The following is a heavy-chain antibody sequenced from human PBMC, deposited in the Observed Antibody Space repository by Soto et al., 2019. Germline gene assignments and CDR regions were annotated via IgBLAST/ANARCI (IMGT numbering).Heavy chain of an antibody. CDR2: MQPSSGRT. J-gene: IGHJ4*02. D-gene: IGHD1-26*01. Sequence: ASVKVSCKASGYSFTGLDINWVRQTTGQGLEWMGWMQPSSGRTGYAQTFQGRVTMTRDTSINTAYMELSSLTSDDTAFYYCARGVTAGVDYWGQGTLVTVSS. CDR3: ARGVTAGVDY. V-gene: IGHV1-8*01. CDR1: GYSFTGLD.